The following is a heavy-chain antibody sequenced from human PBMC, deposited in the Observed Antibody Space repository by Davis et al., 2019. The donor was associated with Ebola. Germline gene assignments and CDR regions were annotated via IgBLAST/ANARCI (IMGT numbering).Heavy chain of an antibody. CDR1: GYNFGTSW. CDR2: IYPGDSDA. J-gene: IGHJ6*02. D-gene: IGHD3-16*01. V-gene: IGHV5-51*01. CDR3: VSCILGVCPKGLFYYYGMDV. Sequence: GESLKISCKGSGYNFGTSWVGWVRQMPGKGLEWMGIIYPGDSDARYSPSFQGQVTISADKSISTAYLQWSSLKASDTAMYYCVSCILGVCPKGLFYYYGMDVWGQGTTVTVSS.